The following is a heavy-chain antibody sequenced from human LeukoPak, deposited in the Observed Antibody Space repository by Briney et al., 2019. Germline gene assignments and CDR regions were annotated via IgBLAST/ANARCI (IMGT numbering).Heavy chain of an antibody. J-gene: IGHJ4*02. V-gene: IGHV3-23*01. CDR2: ITGSGDST. CDR3: ARASITMARGELVFYFDY. CDR1: GFPISTNG. Sequence: GGSLRLSCPASGFPISTNGMSWVRQAPGKGLEWVSGITGSGDSTFYADSVKGRFTISRDNSKNTLYLQMNSLRAEDTAVYYCARASITMARGELVFYFDYWGQGTLVTVSS. D-gene: IGHD3-10*01.